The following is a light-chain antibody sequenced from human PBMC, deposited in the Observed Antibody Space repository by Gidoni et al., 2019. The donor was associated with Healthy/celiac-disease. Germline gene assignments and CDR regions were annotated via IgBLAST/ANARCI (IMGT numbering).Light chain of an antibody. V-gene: IGKV3-11*01. J-gene: IGKJ4*01. CDR3: QQRSNWPRLT. CDR1: QSVSSS. CDR2: DAS. Sequence: EIVLTQSPATLSLSPGERATLSCRASQSVSSSLAWYQQKPGQAPRILIYDASNRATGIPARFSGSGSGTEFTLTIISREPEDFVVYYCQQRSNWPRLTFGGGTKVEIK.